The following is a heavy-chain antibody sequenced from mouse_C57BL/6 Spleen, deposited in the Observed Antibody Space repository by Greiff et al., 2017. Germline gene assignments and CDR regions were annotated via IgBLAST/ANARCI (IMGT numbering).Heavy chain of an antibody. Sequence: EVKLQESGGGLVKPGGSLKLSCAASGFTFSSYTMSWVRQTPEKRLEWVATISGGGGNTYYPDSVKGRFTISRDNAKNTLYLQRSSLRSEDTALYYCARQSYYGNYGYFDVWGKGTTVTVSS. CDR1: GFTFSSYT. V-gene: IGHV5-9*01. D-gene: IGHD2-1*01. CDR2: ISGGGGNT. CDR3: ARQSYYGNYGYFDV. J-gene: IGHJ1*03.